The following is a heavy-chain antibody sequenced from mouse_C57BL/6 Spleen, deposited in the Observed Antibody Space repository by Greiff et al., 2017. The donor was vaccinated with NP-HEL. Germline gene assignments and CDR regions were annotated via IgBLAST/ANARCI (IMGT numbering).Heavy chain of an antibody. CDR1: GYAFSSSW. J-gene: IGHJ4*01. CDR3: ASQIYYYGSSH. CDR2: IYPGDGDT. Sequence: VKLQESGPELVKPGASVKISCKASGYAFSSSWMNWVKQRPGKGLEWIGRIYPGDGDTNYNGKFKGKGTLTADKSSSTAYMQLSSLTSEDSAVYFCASQIYYYGSSHWGQGTSVTVSS. D-gene: IGHD1-1*01. V-gene: IGHV1-82*01.